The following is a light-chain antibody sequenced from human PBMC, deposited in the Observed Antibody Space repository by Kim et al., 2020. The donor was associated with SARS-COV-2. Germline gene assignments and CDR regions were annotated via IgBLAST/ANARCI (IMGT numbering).Light chain of an antibody. CDR1: QSVSSN. CDR3: QQYNNWPPVT. J-gene: IGKJ2*01. CDR2: GAS. Sequence: CPGERATLSCRASQSVSSNLAWYQQKPGQAPRLLIYGASTRATVIPARFSGSGSGTEFTLTISSLQSEDFAVYYCQQYNNWPPVTFGQGTKLEI. V-gene: IGKV3-15*01.